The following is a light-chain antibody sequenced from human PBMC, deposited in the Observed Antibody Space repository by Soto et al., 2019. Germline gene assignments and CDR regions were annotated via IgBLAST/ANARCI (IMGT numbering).Light chain of an antibody. CDR3: SSYTSSSSSYV. CDR1: SSDVGCYNY. J-gene: IGLJ1*01. CDR2: DVS. V-gene: IGLV2-14*01. Sequence: QSALTQPASVSGSPGQSITISCTGTSSDVGCYNYVSWYQQHPGKAPKLMIYDVSNRTSGVSNRFSGSKSGNTASLTISGLQAEDEADYYCSSYTSSSSSYVFGTGTKLTVL.